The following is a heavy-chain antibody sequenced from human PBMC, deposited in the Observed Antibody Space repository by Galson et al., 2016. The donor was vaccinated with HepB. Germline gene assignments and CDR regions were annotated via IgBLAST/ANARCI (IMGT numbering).Heavy chain of an antibody. D-gene: IGHD3-3*01. CDR3: ARPYNYYMSGYHQCFQH. J-gene: IGHJ1*01. CDR2: ISGGGSTT. V-gene: IGHV3-48*02. CDR1: GFTFSSYS. Sequence: SLRLSCAASGFTFSSYSINWVRQAPGRGLEWVAYISGGGSTTHYADSVKGRFIISRDDAKNSVYLQMDSLRDEDTAVYYCARPYNYYMSGYHQCFQHWGQGTLMTVSS.